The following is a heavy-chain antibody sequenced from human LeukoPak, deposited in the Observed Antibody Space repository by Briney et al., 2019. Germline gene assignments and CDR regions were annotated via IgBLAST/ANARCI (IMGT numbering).Heavy chain of an antibody. CDR3: ARGGYSYDITWFDP. CDR2: INSDGSNT. J-gene: IGHJ5*02. D-gene: IGHD5-18*01. Sequence: GGSLRLSCAASGFTFSSYWMHWVRQAPGKGLVWVSRINSDGSNTSYADSVKGRFTNSRDNAKNTLYLQMSSLRAEDTAVYYCARGGYSYDITWFDPWGQGTLVTVSS. CDR1: GFTFSSYW. V-gene: IGHV3-74*01.